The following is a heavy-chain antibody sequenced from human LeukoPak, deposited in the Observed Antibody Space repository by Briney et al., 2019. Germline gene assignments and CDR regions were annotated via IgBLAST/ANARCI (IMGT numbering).Heavy chain of an antibody. CDR2: ISGSGGSI. CDR1: GFTFSNYV. Sequence: PGGSLRLSCAASGFTFSNYVMSWVRQAPGKGLEWVSGISGSGGSIYYADSVKGRFTISGDSSKNTLNLQMNSLRAEDTAVYYCAKHGDTAMWLDYWGQGTLVTVSS. D-gene: IGHD5-18*01. J-gene: IGHJ4*02. CDR3: AKHGDTAMWLDY. V-gene: IGHV3-23*01.